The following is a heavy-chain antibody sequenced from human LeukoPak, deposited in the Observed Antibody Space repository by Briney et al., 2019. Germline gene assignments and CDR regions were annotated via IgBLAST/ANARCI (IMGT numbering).Heavy chain of an antibody. CDR3: ARTKLWFGEPYYFDY. CDR1: GYTFTGYY. Sequence: ASVKVSFKASGYTFTGYYMHWVRQAPGQGLEWMGWINPNSGGTNYAQTFQGRVTMTRDTSISTAYMELSRLRSDDTAVYYCARTKLWFGEPYYFDYWGQGTLVTVSS. V-gene: IGHV1-2*02. J-gene: IGHJ4*02. D-gene: IGHD3-10*01. CDR2: INPNSGGT.